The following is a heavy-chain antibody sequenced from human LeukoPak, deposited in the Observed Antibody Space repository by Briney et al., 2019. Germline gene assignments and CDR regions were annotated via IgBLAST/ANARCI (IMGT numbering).Heavy chain of an antibody. V-gene: IGHV7-4-1*02. D-gene: IGHD5-12*01. CDR2: INTNTGNP. CDR3: ARDPAYARGGYESFDF. J-gene: IGHJ4*02. Sequence: ASVKVSCKAFGYTFTNYAMNWVRQAPGQGLEWMGWINTNTGNPTYAQGLTGRFVFSLDTSVSTAYLQISSLKAEDTAVYFCARDPAYARGGYESFDFWGQGTLVTVSS. CDR1: GYTFTNYA.